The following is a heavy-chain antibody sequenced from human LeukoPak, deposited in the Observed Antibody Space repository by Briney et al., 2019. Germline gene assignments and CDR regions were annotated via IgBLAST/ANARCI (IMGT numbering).Heavy chain of an antibody. V-gene: IGHV4-34*01. J-gene: IGHJ6*03. CDR2: INPSGST. Sequence: SETLSLTCAVYGGSFSGYYWTWIRQSPGKGLEWIGEINPSGSTYYNPSLKSRLTISRDTSKNQFSLRLSSVTAADTAVYYCARGRQEISMILVVMTGVSYYMDVWGKGTTVTVSS. CDR3: ARGRQEISMILVVMTGVSYYMDV. CDR1: GGSFSGYY. D-gene: IGHD3-22*01.